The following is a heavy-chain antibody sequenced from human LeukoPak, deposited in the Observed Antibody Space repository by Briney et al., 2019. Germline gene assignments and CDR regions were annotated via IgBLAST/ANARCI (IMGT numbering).Heavy chain of an antibody. J-gene: IGHJ4*02. Sequence: GASVKVSCKASGYTFTGYYMHWVRQAPGQGLEWMGWINPNSGGTNYAQKFQGRVTITADESTSTAYMELSSLRSEDTAVYYCARVEYSGSYYSKQYFDYWGQGTLVTVSS. CDR1: GYTFTGYY. CDR3: ARVEYSGSYYSKQYFDY. D-gene: IGHD1-26*01. CDR2: INPNSGGT. V-gene: IGHV1-2*02.